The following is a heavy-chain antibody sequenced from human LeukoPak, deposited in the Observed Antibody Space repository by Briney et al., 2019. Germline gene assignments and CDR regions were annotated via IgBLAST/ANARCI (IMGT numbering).Heavy chain of an antibody. V-gene: IGHV3-30*02. CDR2: IRSDGSDK. CDR3: ATRAFSSTTYGFGF. D-gene: IGHD3-16*01. Sequence: GGSLRLSCAASGFTFSSFSMHWVRQAPGKGLEWVSFIRSDGSDKYYADSLKGRFTISRDNSKNTLYLQLNNLRTEDTAVYHCATRAFSSTTYGFGFWGQGTLVTVSS. J-gene: IGHJ4*02. CDR1: GFTFSSFS.